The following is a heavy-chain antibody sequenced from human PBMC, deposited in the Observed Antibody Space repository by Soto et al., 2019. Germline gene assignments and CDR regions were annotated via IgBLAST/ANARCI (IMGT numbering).Heavy chain of an antibody. J-gene: IGHJ4*01. V-gene: IGHV3-21*06. Sequence: GGSLRLSCAASGFTFTRYSMNWVRQAPGKGLEWVSSISSTTNYIHYGDSMKGRFTISRDNAKNSLYLEMNSLRAEDTAVYYCARESEDLTSNFDYWGHGTLVTVSS. CDR1: GFTFTRYS. CDR3: ARESEDLTSNFDY. CDR2: ISSTTNYI.